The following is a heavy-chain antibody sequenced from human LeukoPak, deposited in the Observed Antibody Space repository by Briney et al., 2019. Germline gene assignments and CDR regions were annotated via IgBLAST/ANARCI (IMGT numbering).Heavy chain of an antibody. V-gene: IGHV3-30*02. CDR3: VTDRRGILVRGTTFDY. J-gene: IGHJ4*02. CDR2: IRPDGSHI. Sequence: GSSLRLSCAASGFSFSTFVMHWVRQAPGKGLEWVAVIRPDGSHISYVDPVKGRFTISRDNSKNTLYLQMSSLRAEDTAVYYCVTDRRGILVRGTTFDYWGQGTLVTVSS. CDR1: GFSFSTFV. D-gene: IGHD3-10*01.